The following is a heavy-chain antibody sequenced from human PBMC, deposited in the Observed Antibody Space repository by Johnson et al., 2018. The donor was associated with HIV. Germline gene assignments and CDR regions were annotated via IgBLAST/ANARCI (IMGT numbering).Heavy chain of an antibody. D-gene: IGHD6-19*01. V-gene: IGHV3-30*19. CDR3: AKGDGQWLVGDAFDI. J-gene: IGHJ3*02. Sequence: QVQLVESGGGVVQPGGSLRLSCAASGFTFSTYGIHWVRQAPGKGLEWVAVISYDGSNKYYADSVKGRFTISRDNAKNSLYLQMNSLRAEDTALYYCAKGDGQWLVGDAFDIWGQGTMVTVSS. CDR2: ISYDGSNK. CDR1: GFTFSTYG.